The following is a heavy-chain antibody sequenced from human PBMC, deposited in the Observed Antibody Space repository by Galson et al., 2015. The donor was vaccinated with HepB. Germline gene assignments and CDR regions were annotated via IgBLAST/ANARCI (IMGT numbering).Heavy chain of an antibody. CDR1: GFTFSDYY. V-gene: IGHV3-11*06. D-gene: IGHD4-11*01. Sequence: SLRLSFAASGFTFSDYYMSWIRQAPGKGLEWVSYISSSSSYTNYADSVKGRFTISRDNAKNSLYLQMNSLRAEDTAVYYCARAHQLQSSGWLDYYSGMDVWGHGTTVTVSS. J-gene: IGHJ6*02. CDR2: ISSSSSYT. CDR3: ARAHQLQSSGWLDYYSGMDV.